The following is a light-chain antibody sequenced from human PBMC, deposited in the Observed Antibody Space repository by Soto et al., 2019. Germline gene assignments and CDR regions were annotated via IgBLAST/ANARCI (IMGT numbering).Light chain of an antibody. CDR1: QSISTN. J-gene: IGKJ4*01. V-gene: IGKV3-15*01. CDR3: QQRSNWPPVT. CDR2: DAS. Sequence: EIVMTQSPATLSVSPGERVTLSCRAGQSISTNLAWYQQKLGQAPRLLIFDASTRAADIPVRFSGRGSGTDFTLTISSVQSEDVAVYYCQQRSNWPPVTFGGGTKVEIK.